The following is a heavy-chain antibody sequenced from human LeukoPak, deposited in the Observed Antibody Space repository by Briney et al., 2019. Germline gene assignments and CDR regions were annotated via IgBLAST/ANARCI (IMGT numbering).Heavy chain of an antibody. V-gene: IGHV1-69*05. CDR1: GGTFNTFA. Sequence: SVKVSCKASGGTFNTFAISWVRQAPGQGLEWMGGVIPILRTANYAQKFQGRVTITTDESTSTAHMELSGLKSEDTAVYYCARERSDAVLEWLYHWFDSWGQGTLVIVSS. D-gene: IGHD3-3*02. CDR3: ARERSDAVLEWLYHWFDS. J-gene: IGHJ5*01. CDR2: VIPILRTA.